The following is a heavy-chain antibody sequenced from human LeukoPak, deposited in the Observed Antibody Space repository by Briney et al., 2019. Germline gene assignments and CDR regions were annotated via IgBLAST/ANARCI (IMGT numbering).Heavy chain of an antibody. Sequence: PGGTLRLSCTASGFPFRVRWMHWVRQAPGNGLVWISLIKKDGFFSTYADSVKGRFTISRDDAKNTLYLQMDSLRADDTAVYYCATDLDYTFDYWGRGTLVTVSS. V-gene: IGHV3-74*03. CDR2: IKKDGFFS. D-gene: IGHD4-11*01. CDR1: GFPFRVRW. CDR3: ATDLDYTFDY. J-gene: IGHJ4*02.